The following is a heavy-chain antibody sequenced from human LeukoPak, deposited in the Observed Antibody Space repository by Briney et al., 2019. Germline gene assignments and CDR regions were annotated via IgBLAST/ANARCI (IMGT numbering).Heavy chain of an antibody. J-gene: IGHJ4*02. CDR3: ARGYSSGSCWLDY. CDR1: GFTFSSYG. D-gene: IGHD3-22*01. CDR2: IWYDGSNK. Sequence: PGRSLRLSCAASGFTFSSYGMHWVRQAPGKGLEWVAVIWYDGSNKYYADSVKGRFTISRDNSKNTLYLQMNSLRAEDTAAYYCARGYSSGSCWLDYWGQGTLVTVSS. V-gene: IGHV3-33*01.